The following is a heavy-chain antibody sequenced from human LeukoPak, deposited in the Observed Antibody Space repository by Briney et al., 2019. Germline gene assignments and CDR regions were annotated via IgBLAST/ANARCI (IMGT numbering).Heavy chain of an antibody. CDR1: GGSNSSSSYY. J-gene: IGHJ3*02. D-gene: IGHD3-3*01. CDR2: IYSSGST. CDR3: ARITSYDFWSGYYTLTDAFDI. V-gene: IGHV4-39*01. Sequence: SETLSLTCTVSGGSNSSSSYYWGWIRQPPGKGLEWIGRIYSSGSTYYNPSLKSRVTISVDTSKNQFSLKLSSVTAADTAVYYCARITSYDFWSGYYTLTDAFDIWGQGTMVTVSS.